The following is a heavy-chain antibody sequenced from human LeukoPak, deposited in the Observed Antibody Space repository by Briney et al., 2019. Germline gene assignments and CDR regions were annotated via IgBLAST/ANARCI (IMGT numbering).Heavy chain of an antibody. V-gene: IGHV4-39*07. CDR3: ARGLRNIVVEPVAMQRYYFDS. J-gene: IGHJ4*02. D-gene: IGHD2-2*01. CDR1: GGSVSTDSYY. Sequence: SETLSLTCTVSGGSVSTDSYYWSWIRQPPGKGLEWIGEITHSGSTDYNPSLKSRVTVSVDTSKKLLSLKLSSVTAADTAVYYCARGLRNIVVEPVAMQRYYFDSWGQGTLVTVSS. CDR2: ITHSGST.